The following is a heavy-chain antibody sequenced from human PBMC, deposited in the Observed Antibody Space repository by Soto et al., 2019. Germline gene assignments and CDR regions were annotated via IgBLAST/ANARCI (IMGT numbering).Heavy chain of an antibody. Sequence: KVSCKVSGYTLTELSMHWVRQVPGKGLEWMGIIYPGDSDTRYSPSFQGQVTISADKSISTAYLQWSSLKASDTAMYYCARHGFVQRSLGIAVAGLDYWGQGTLVTVSS. CDR3: ARHGFVQRSLGIAVAGLDY. J-gene: IGHJ4*02. CDR1: GYTLTELS. V-gene: IGHV5-51*01. CDR2: IYPGDSDT. D-gene: IGHD6-19*01.